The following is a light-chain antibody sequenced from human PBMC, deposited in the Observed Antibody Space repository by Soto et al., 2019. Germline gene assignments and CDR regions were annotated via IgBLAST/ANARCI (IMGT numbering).Light chain of an antibody. V-gene: IGKV3-15*01. CDR1: QSVSSN. CDR3: QQYNNWPPIT. Sequence: IVFTKSPCTLSLSPGERATLSCRASQSVSSNLAWYQQKPGQAPRLLIYGASTRATGIPARFSGSGSGTEFTLTISSLQSEDFAVYYCQQYNNWPPITFGQGTRLEIK. CDR2: GAS. J-gene: IGKJ5*01.